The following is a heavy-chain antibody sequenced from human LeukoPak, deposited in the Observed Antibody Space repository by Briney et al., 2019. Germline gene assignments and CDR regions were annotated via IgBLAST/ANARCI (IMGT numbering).Heavy chain of an antibody. CDR2: IYYSGST. J-gene: IGHJ4*02. D-gene: IGHD5-18*01. V-gene: IGHV4-39*01. CDR3: ARPVGKQLWYPFHS. Sequence: PSETLSLTCAVSGGSISSSRYYWGWIRQPPGKGLEWLGSIYYSGSTYYNPSLSSRVSISVDTSKTQFSLKLSSVTAAATAVYSCARPVGKQLWYPFHSWGQGALVAVSS. CDR1: GGSISSSRYY.